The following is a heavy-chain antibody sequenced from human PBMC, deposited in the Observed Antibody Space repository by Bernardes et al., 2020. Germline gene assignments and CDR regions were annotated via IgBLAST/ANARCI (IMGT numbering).Heavy chain of an antibody. V-gene: IGHV4-34*01. CDR2: INHSGST. J-gene: IGHJ3*02. CDR1: GGSFSGYY. D-gene: IGHD3-3*01. Sequence: SETLSLTCAVYGGSFSGYYWSWIRQPPGKGLEWIGEINHSGSTNYNPSLKSRVTISVDTSKNQFSLKLSSVTAADTAVYYCARESGGTYYDFWTRVGFHAFDIWGQGTMVTVSS. CDR3: ARESGGTYYDFWTRVGFHAFDI.